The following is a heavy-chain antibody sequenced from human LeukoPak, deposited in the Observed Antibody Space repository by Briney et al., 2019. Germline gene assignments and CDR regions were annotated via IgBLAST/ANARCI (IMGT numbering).Heavy chain of an antibody. Sequence: GGSLRLSCAASGFTFSSYAMSWVRQAPGKGLEWVSAISGSGGSTYYADSVKGRFTISRDNSKNTLYLQMNSLRAEDTAVYYCARGYCSGGSCYSERYNWFDPWGQGTLVTVSS. CDR3: ARGYCSGGSCYSERYNWFDP. J-gene: IGHJ5*02. V-gene: IGHV3-23*01. CDR1: GFTFSSYA. CDR2: ISGSGGST. D-gene: IGHD2-15*01.